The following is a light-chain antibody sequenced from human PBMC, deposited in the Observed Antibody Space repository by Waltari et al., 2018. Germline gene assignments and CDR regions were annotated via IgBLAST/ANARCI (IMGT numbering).Light chain of an antibody. Sequence: SCRASQSVSRTLAWYQQKPGQATSLPIYGASIRATGIPDRFSGSGSGTDFSLTISRLEPEDFAVYYCQHYVTLPVTFGQGTKVEIK. CDR2: GAS. J-gene: IGKJ1*01. CDR1: QSVSRT. CDR3: QHYVTLPVT. V-gene: IGKV3-20*01.